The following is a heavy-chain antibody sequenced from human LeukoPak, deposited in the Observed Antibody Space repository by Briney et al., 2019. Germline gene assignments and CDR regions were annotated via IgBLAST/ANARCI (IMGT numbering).Heavy chain of an antibody. V-gene: IGHV3-23*01. Sequence: GGSLRLSCAASGFTFSSYAMSWVRQAPGKGLEWVSAISGSGGSTYYADSVKGRFTISRDNSKHTLYLQMNSLRAEDTAVYYCAKDFMVDTAMVGYFDYWGQGTLVTVSS. CDR1: GFTFSSYA. J-gene: IGHJ4*02. D-gene: IGHD5-18*01. CDR3: AKDFMVDTAMVGYFDY. CDR2: ISGSGGST.